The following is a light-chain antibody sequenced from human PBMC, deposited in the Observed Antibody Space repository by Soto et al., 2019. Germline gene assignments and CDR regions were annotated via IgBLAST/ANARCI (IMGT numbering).Light chain of an antibody. Sequence: DIQMTQSPSSLSASVGYRVTINCLASQSIRIYLNWYQQKPGKAPRLLIFAASSLQSGVPLRLRGSGYGTDLTITISSMQTEDFATYYCQQANSFPITFGHGTRLEIK. CDR1: QSIRIY. CDR3: QQANSFPIT. CDR2: AAS. J-gene: IGKJ5*01. V-gene: IGKV1-39*01.